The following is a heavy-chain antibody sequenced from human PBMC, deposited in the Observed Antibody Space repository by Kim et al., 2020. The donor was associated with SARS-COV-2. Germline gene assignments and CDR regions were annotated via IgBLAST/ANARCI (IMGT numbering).Heavy chain of an antibody. J-gene: IGHJ6*02. CDR2: IKQDGSEK. CDR1: GFTFSSYW. Sequence: GGSLRLSCAASGFTFSSYWMSWVRQAPGKGLEWVANIKQDGSEKYYVDSVKGRFTISRDNAKNSLYLQMNSLRAEDTAVYYCARGVSSWTQFGGYCSGGSCLNDINRLYYYYYGMDVWGQGTTVTVSS. CDR3: ARGVSSWTQFGGYCSGGSCLNDINRLYYYYYGMDV. D-gene: IGHD2-15*01. V-gene: IGHV3-7*01.